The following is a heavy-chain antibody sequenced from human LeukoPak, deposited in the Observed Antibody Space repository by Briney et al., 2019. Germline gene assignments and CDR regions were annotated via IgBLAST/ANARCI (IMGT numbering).Heavy chain of an antibody. CDR1: GFSFSSYY. V-gene: IGHV3-7*01. J-gene: IGHJ4*02. D-gene: IGHD5-18*01. Sequence: GWSLRLSCAASGFSFSSYYMSWVRQAPGKGLEWVALINPDGSERYYADSVKGRFTISRDNSKNTLSLQVSSLRAEDTAVYYCAKDRYSYAFEYSDSWGQGTLVTVSS. CDR2: INPDGSER. CDR3: AKDRYSYAFEYSDS.